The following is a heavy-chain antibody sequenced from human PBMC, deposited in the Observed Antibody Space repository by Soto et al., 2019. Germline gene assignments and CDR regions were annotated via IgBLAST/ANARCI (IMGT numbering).Heavy chain of an antibody. J-gene: IGHJ4*02. Sequence: SLRLSCAASGFTFSSYSMNWVRQAPGKGLEWVSSISSSSSYIYYADSVKGRFTISRDNAKNSLYLQMISLRAEDTAVYYCARVYRITIFGVVSAPYDYWGQGTLVTVSS. CDR3: ARVYRITIFGVVSAPYDY. CDR1: GFTFSSYS. D-gene: IGHD3-3*01. V-gene: IGHV3-21*01. CDR2: ISSSSSYI.